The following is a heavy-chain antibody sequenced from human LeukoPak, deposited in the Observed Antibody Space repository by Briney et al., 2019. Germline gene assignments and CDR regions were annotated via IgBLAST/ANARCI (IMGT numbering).Heavy chain of an antibody. CDR1: GFTFSGFG. Sequence: GGSLRLSCAESGFTFSGFGMNWVRQAPGKGLEWVSYISPTSGAIYYSGSVKGRFTVSRDNAKNSLYLQMNSLRVEDTAVYYCARDRHYPAPSTVTTDYYRYMDVWGKGTTVTASS. J-gene: IGHJ6*03. CDR3: ARDRHYPAPSTVTTDYYRYMDV. CDR2: ISPTSGAI. D-gene: IGHD4-11*01. V-gene: IGHV3-48*04.